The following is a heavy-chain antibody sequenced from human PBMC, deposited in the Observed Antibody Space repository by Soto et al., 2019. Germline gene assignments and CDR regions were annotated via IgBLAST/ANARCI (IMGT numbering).Heavy chain of an antibody. Sequence: GGSLRLSCAASGFSFDEYNMHWVRQAPGKGLEWLSLITWNGANTYYADSVKGRFTISRDGTTKSVSLQMTSLKREDTGLYYCARETLSYDAALDVWGQGTTVTVSS. J-gene: IGHJ6*02. D-gene: IGHD3-16*01. CDR1: GFSFDEYN. CDR2: ITWNGANT. CDR3: ARETLSYDAALDV. V-gene: IGHV3-43*01.